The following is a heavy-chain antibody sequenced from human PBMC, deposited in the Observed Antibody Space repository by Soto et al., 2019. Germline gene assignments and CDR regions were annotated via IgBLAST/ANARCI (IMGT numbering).Heavy chain of an antibody. D-gene: IGHD3-3*01. CDR2: IDPSDSQT. J-gene: IGHJ6*02. Sequence: GESLKISCKGSGYSFAGYWITWVRQKPGKGQERMGRIDPSDSQTNYSPSFQGHVTISADKSISTAYLQWSSLKASDTAMYYCARGITIFGVVITSYYYYGMDVWGQGTTVTVSS. CDR3: ARGITIFGVVITSYYYYGMDV. V-gene: IGHV5-10-1*01. CDR1: GYSFAGYW.